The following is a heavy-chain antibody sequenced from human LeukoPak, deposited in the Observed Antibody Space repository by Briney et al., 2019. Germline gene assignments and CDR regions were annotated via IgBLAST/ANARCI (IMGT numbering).Heavy chain of an antibody. Sequence: GGSLRLSCAASGFTFSNAWMSWVRQAPGKGLEWDGRIKSKTDGGTTDYAAPVKGRFTISRDDSKNTLYLQMNSLKTEDTAVYYCTTLAAAGRRVEDYWGQGTLVTVSS. D-gene: IGHD6-13*01. J-gene: IGHJ4*02. CDR1: GFTFSNAW. CDR3: TTLAAAGRRVEDY. CDR2: IKSKTDGGTT. V-gene: IGHV3-15*01.